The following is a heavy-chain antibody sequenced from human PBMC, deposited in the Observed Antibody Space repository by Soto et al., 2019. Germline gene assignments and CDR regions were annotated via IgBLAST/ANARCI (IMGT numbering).Heavy chain of an antibody. V-gene: IGHV3-64D*06. J-gene: IGHJ4*02. D-gene: IGHD3-10*01. CDR3: VKDHGTAMIRGGLDS. CDR2: IDGTRNYI. Sequence: GGLLRLSCTAAGFTFSSYGMHWVSQAPGKGLECVSYIDGTRNYIYYADSVKGRFTISRDNSKNTLYLQMSSLRPEDTAVYYCVKDHGTAMIRGGLDSWGQGALVTVS. CDR1: GFTFSSYG.